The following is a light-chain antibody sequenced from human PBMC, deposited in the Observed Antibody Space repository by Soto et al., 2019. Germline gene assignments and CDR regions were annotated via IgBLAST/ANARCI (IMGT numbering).Light chain of an antibody. CDR1: QSISSW. J-gene: IGKJ1*01. V-gene: IGKV1-5*01. CDR3: QQYMT. CDR2: DAS. Sequence: DIQMTQSPSTLSTSVGDRVTITCRASQSISSWLAWYQQKPGKAPKLLIYDASSLESGVPSRFSGSGSGTKFTLTISSLQPDDFATYYCQQYMTFGQGTKVDIK.